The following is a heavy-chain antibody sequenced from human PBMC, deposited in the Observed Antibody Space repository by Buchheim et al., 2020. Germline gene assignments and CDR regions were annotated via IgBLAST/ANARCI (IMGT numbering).Heavy chain of an antibody. CDR3: AKDGGSYYYYGMDV. Sequence: QVQLVESGGGVVQPGRSLRLSCAASGFTFSSYGMHWVRQAPGKGLEWVAVISYDGSNKYYADSVKGRFTISRDNSKNTLYLQMNSLRAEDTAVYYCAKDGGSYYYYGMDVWGQGTT. D-gene: IGHD1-26*01. CDR2: ISYDGSNK. J-gene: IGHJ6*02. CDR1: GFTFSSYG. V-gene: IGHV3-30*18.